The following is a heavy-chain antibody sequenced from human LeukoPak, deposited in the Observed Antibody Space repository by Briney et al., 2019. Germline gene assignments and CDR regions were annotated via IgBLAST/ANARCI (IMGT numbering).Heavy chain of an antibody. CDR2: INPNSGGA. CDR1: GYTFTGYY. D-gene: IGHD6-13*01. CDR3: ARDSYSSSWYESYYYYIDV. V-gene: IGHV1-2*02. Sequence: ASVKVSCKASGYTFTGYYMHWVRQAPGQGLEWMGWINPNSGGANYAQKFQGRVTMTRDTSISTAYMELSRLRSDDTAVYYCARDSYSSSWYESYYYYIDVWGKGTTVTVSS. J-gene: IGHJ6*03.